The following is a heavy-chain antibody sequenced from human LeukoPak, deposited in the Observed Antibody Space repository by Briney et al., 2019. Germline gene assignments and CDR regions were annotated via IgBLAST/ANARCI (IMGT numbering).Heavy chain of an antibody. J-gene: IGHJ3*02. CDR1: AYTFTGYY. Sequence: GASVKVSCKASAYTFTGYYLHWVRQAPGQGFQWMGWLDPNNGDTEYAQKFQGRVTMTRDRSISTAYMNLGRLTSDDTAGYYCARRSRNGLDAFDIWGQGTMVTVSS. D-gene: IGHD1-14*01. V-gene: IGHV1-2*02. CDR2: LDPNNGDT. CDR3: ARRSRNGLDAFDI.